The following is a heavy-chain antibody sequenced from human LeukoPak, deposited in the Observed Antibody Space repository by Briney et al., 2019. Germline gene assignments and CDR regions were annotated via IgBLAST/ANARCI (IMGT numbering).Heavy chain of an antibody. Sequence: GGSLRLSCAASGFTFDDYAMHWVRQAPGKGLEWVSGISWNSGSIGYADSMKGRFTISRDNAKNSLYLQMNSLRAEDTALYYCATDSSPYPASGSHDSWGQGTLVTVSS. CDR2: ISWNSGSI. CDR1: GFTFDDYA. CDR3: ATDSSPYPASGSHDS. J-gene: IGHJ4*02. V-gene: IGHV3-9*01. D-gene: IGHD1-26*01.